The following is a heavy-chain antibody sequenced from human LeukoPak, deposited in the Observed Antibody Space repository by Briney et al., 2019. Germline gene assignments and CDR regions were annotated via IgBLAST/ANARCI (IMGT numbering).Heavy chain of an antibody. D-gene: IGHD3-10*01. Sequence: ASVKVSCKASGYTFTGYYMHWVRQAPGQGLEWMGWISAYNGNTNYAQKLQGRVTMTTDTSTSTAYMELRSLRSDDTAVYYCARDNLGGNSDYWGQGTLVTVSS. CDR2: ISAYNGNT. V-gene: IGHV1-18*04. J-gene: IGHJ4*02. CDR1: GYTFTGYY. CDR3: ARDNLGGNSDY.